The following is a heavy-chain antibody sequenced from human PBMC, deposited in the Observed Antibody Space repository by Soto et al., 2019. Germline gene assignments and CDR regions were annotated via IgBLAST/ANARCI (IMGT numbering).Heavy chain of an antibody. D-gene: IGHD2-15*01. J-gene: IGHJ4*02. Sequence: EVQLVESGGGLVQPGGSLRLSCAASGFTFSSYWMHWVRQAPGKWLVWVSRINSDGSSTSYADSVKGRFTISRDNAKNTVYLQMNRLRAGDTAVYYCARTSLVVPAATREDYWGQGTLVTVSS. CDR3: ARTSLVVPAATREDY. V-gene: IGHV3-74*01. CDR1: GFTFSSYW. CDR2: INSDGSST.